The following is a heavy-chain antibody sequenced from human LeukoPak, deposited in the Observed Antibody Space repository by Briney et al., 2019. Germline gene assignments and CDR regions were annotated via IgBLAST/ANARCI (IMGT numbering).Heavy chain of an antibody. D-gene: IGHD3-3*01. CDR3: ARGLSRFTVFGVLSDFDY. CDR2: TSRTP. V-gene: IGHV4-61*02. Sequence: TSRTPNYTPSLTSRITISVDTSKNQFSLKLSSVTAADTAVYYCARGLSRFTVFGVLSDFDYWGQGTLVTVSS. J-gene: IGHJ4*02.